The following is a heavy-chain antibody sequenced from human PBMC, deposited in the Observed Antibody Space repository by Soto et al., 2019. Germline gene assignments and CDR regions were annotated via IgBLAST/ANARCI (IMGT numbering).Heavy chain of an antibody. J-gene: IGHJ3*02. V-gene: IGHV3-74*01. CDR2: ISGDGRFT. CDR1: GITVSSDW. CDR3: ARLVVPSVFDI. D-gene: IGHD2-15*01. Sequence: GGSLRLSCEASGITVSSDWMHWVRQGPGKGLMWVARISGDGRFTDYADSVRGRFTISRDNAKNTVYLLMNSLRAEETAMYYCARLVVPSVFDIWGQATQVTVSS.